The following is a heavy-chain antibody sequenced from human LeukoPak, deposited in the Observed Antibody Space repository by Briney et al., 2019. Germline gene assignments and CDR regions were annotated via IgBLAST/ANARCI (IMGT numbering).Heavy chain of an antibody. J-gene: IGHJ3*02. Sequence: GGSLRLSCAASGFTFSSYSMNWVRQAPGKGLEWVSYISSSSSTTFYADSVKGRFTISRDNAKNSLYLQMNSLRAEDTAVYYCARDRYDSSGYYNAFDIWGQGTMVTVSS. CDR1: GFTFSSYS. CDR2: ISSSSSTT. CDR3: ARDRYDSSGYYNAFDI. D-gene: IGHD3-22*01. V-gene: IGHV3-48*01.